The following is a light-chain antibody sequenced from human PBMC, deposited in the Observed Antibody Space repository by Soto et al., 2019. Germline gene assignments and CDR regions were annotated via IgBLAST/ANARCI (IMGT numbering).Light chain of an antibody. CDR3: QQYGNSPLT. V-gene: IGKV3-20*01. J-gene: IGKJ1*01. Sequence: EIVLTQSPGTLSLSPGERATLSCRASQSVSSSFLAWDQQKPGQAPRVLIYGASTRATGIPDRFSGSGSGTDFTLTISRLEPEDFAVYYCQQYGNSPLTFGQGTKVEIK. CDR2: GAS. CDR1: QSVSSSF.